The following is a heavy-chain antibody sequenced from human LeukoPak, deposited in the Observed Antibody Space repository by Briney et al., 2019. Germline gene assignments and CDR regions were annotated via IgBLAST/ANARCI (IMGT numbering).Heavy chain of an antibody. CDR1: GFTFDDYG. V-gene: IGHV3-7*01. CDR2: IKQDGSAR. Sequence: PGGSLRLSCAASGFTFDDYGMSWVRQAPGKGLELVANIKQDGSARFYGDSVKGRFTVSRDNAKNSLYIQMNSLRAEDTAVYYCARDREGSRDAFDIWGQGTMVTVSS. CDR3: ARDREGSRDAFDI. J-gene: IGHJ3*02. D-gene: IGHD1-26*01.